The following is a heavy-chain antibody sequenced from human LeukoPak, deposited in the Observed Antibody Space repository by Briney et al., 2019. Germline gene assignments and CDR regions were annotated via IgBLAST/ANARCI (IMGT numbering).Heavy chain of an antibody. CDR1: GFTFTNYA. Sequence: PGGSLRLSCAASGFTFTNYAMSWVRQAPGKGLEWVSSISSSSSYIYYADSVKGRFTISRDNAKNSLYLQMNSLRAEDTAVYYCARDGPYYYDSSGYPSRDDAFDIWGQGTMVTVSS. CDR3: ARDGPYYYDSSGYPSRDDAFDI. J-gene: IGHJ3*02. CDR2: ISSSSSYI. V-gene: IGHV3-21*01. D-gene: IGHD3-22*01.